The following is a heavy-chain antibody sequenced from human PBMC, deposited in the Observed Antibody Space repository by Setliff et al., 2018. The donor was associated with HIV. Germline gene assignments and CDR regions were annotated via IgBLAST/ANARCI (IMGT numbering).Heavy chain of an antibody. CDR3: ARAPYVSGSFGWFDP. CDR1: GCTNSSSTYY. J-gene: IGHJ5*02. Sequence: PSETLSLTCTVPGCTNSSSTYYWNWFRQSPGKGLEWIGYMSYTGINNYNASLKSLVTTSLDTSKNQFSLKLTSVTAADTAVYYCARAPYVSGSFGWFDPWGQGTLVTVSS. CDR2: MSYTGIN. D-gene: IGHD3-10*01. V-gene: IGHV4-31*01.